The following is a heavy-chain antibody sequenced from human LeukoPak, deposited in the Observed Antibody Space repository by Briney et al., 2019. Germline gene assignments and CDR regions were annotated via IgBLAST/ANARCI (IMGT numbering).Heavy chain of an antibody. J-gene: IGHJ6*03. D-gene: IGHD5/OR15-5a*01. V-gene: IGHV3-53*01. CDR3: ARSSTTYYLYYMDV. CDR1: GVTVSNNF. CDR2: IYGGGST. Sequence: PGGSLRLSCAASGVTVSNNFMRWVRQAPGKGLEWGAVIYGGGSTYYADSVKGRFTISRDNARNSLYLQMNGLRAEDTAVYYCARSSTTYYLYYMDVWGKGTSVTVSS.